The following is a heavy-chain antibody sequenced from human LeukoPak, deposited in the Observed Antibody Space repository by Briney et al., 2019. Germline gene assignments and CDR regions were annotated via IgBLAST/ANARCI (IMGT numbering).Heavy chain of an antibody. J-gene: IGHJ4*02. CDR1: GGSISSYY. CDR3: ARDGTYNSFDY. D-gene: IGHD1-14*01. Sequence: SETLSLTCTVSGGSISSYYWSWIRQPAGKGLEWIGRIYSSGSTTYNPSLKSRVSLPVDTSKNQFSLELSSVTAADTAVYYCARDGTYNSFDYWGQGTLVTVSS. V-gene: IGHV4-4*07. CDR2: IYSSGST.